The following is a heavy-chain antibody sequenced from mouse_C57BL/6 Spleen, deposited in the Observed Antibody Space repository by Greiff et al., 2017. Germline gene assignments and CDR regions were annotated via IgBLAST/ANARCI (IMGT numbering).Heavy chain of an antibody. J-gene: IGHJ1*03. CDR2: ISDGGSYT. D-gene: IGHD4-1*01. CDR1: GFTFSSYA. CDR3: ARAKLGDWYFDV. V-gene: IGHV5-4*01. Sequence: DVHLVESGGGLVKPGGSLKLSCAASGFTFSSYAMSWVRQTPEKRLEWVATISDGGSYTYYPDNVKGRFTISRDNAKNNLYLQMSHLKSEDTAMYYCARAKLGDWYFDVWGTGTTVTVSA.